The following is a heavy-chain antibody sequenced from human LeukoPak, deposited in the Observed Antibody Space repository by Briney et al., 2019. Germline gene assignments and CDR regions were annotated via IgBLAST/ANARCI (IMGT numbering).Heavy chain of an antibody. D-gene: IGHD6-19*01. V-gene: IGHV5-51*01. CDR1: GYTFSSYW. CDR2: IYPGDSDT. CDR3: ARPRIAVASTPLYMDV. J-gene: IGHJ6*03. Sequence: GEALKISCKGSGYTFSSYWIGWVRQMPGKGLEWMRTIYPGDSDTRYSPSFQGQVTISADKSISTAYLQWSSLKASDTAMYYCARPRIAVASTPLYMDVWGNGTTVTVSS.